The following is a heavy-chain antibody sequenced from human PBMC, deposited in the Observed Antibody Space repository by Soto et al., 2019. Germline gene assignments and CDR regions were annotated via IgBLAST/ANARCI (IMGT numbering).Heavy chain of an antibody. CDR1: GGSFSGYY. CDR2: INHSGST. V-gene: IGHV4-34*01. J-gene: IGHJ3*02. CDR3: ARVYYGDYSDAFDI. D-gene: IGHD4-17*01. Sequence: SETLSLTCGVYGGSFSGYYWSWTRQPPGKGLEWIGEINHSGSTNYNPSLKSRVTISVDTSKNQLSLRLSSVTAADTAVYYCARVYYGDYSDAFDIWGQGTMVTVSS.